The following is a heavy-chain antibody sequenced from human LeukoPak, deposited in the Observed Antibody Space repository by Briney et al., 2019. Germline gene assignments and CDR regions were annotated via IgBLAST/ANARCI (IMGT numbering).Heavy chain of an antibody. V-gene: IGHV3-74*01. J-gene: IGHJ4*02. CDR1: GFTFSSYW. D-gene: IGHD3-10*01. Sequence: GGSLRLSCAASGFTFSSYWINWVRQAPGKGLVWVSRIASDGSSTTYADSVKGRFSISRDNAKNTLYLQMNSLRAEDTAVYYCAKDIHQLLWFGEPSFDYWGQGTLVTVSS. CDR3: AKDIHQLLWFGEPSFDY. CDR2: IASDGSST.